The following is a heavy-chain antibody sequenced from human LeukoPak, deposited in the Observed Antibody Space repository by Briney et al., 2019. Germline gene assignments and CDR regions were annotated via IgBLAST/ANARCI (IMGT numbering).Heavy chain of an antibody. V-gene: IGHV3-74*01. J-gene: IGHJ6*03. Sequence: PGGSLRLSCSASTFSFSTYWMHWVRQVPGKGLVWVSRINSDGSITRYADSVKGRFTISRDNAKSTPYLQMNSLRAEDTAVYYCARSMYYYYMDVWGKGTTVTISS. CDR2: INSDGSIT. CDR3: ARSMYYYYMDV. D-gene: IGHD2-8*01. CDR1: TFSFSTYW.